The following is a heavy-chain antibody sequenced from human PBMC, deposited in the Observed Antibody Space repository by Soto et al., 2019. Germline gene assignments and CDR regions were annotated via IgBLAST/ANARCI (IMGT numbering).Heavy chain of an antibody. CDR1: GYTFTSYY. D-gene: IGHD5-18*01. V-gene: IGHV1-46*01. J-gene: IGHJ4*02. CDR3: AGSLDTERIDY. Sequence: ASLKVSCKASGYTFTSYYMHWVRQAPGQGLEWMGIINPSGGSTSYAQKFQGRVTMTRDTSTSTVYMELSSLRSEDTAVYYCAGSLDTERIDYWGQGTLVTVSS. CDR2: INPSGGST.